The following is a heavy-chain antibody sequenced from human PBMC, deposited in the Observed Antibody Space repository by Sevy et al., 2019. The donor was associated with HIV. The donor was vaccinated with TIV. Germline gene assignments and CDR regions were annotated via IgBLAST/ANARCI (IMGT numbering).Heavy chain of an antibody. CDR3: ARDLGGGNSFYFYYGMDV. D-gene: IGHD2-21*02. CDR2: IWYDGSNK. V-gene: IGHV3-33*01. J-gene: IGHJ6*02. CDR1: GFTFSSYG. Sequence: GGSLRLSCAASGFTFSSYGMHWVRQAPGNGLEWVAVIWYDGSNKYYADSVKGRFTISRDNSKNTLYLQMNSLRAEDTAVYYCARDLGGGNSFYFYYGMDVWGQGTTVTVSS.